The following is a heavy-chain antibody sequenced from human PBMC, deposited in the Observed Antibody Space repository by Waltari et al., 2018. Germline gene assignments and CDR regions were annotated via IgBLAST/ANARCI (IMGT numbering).Heavy chain of an antibody. V-gene: IGHV4-34*01. J-gene: IGHJ4*02. CDR2: INHSGRP. CDR3: ARGPPDYGGNPIGPEGY. D-gene: IGHD4-17*01. CDR1: GGSFSGYY. Sequence: QVQLQQWGAGLLKPSETLSLTCAVYGGSFSGYYWSWIRQPPGKGLGWIGEINHSGRPAYNPPPKSRVTISVDTSKNQFALKLSSVTAADTAVYYCARGPPDYGGNPIGPEGYWGQGTLVTVSS.